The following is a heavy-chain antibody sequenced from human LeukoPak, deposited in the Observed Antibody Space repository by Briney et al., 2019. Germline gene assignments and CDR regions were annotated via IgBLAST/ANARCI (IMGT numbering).Heavy chain of an antibody. CDR1: GGTFSSDA. J-gene: IGHJ4*02. CDR2: IIPILNIP. V-gene: IGHV1-69*04. Sequence: GASVKVSCKASGGTFSSDALSWVRQAPGQGLEWMARIIPILNIPNFAQKFEGRVTITADKSTTTVHMELRSLRSEDTAVYFCARDQPRAKFLDYWGQGTLVTVSS. CDR3: ARDQPRAKFLDY.